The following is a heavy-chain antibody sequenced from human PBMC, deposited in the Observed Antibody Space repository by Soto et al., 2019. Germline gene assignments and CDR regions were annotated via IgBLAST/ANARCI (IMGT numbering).Heavy chain of an antibody. J-gene: IGHJ6*02. Sequence: AAETLSLTCSVSGAYINTYSWTWSRHPSGKGLEWIGRIYTSASINYNPSLKGRVTLSVDTSTNQVSLRLASVIAADTAIYYCARDREAGYNFYYGMDVWGQGTTVTVSS. CDR1: GAYINTYS. CDR2: IYTSASI. V-gene: IGHV4-4*07. D-gene: IGHD6-19*01. CDR3: ARDREAGYNFYYGMDV.